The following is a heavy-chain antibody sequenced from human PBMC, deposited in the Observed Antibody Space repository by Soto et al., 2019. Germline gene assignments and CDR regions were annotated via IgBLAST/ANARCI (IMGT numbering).Heavy chain of an antibody. CDR3: ASHPFGNF. V-gene: IGHV3-30*03. CDR1: GFTFSSYS. D-gene: IGHD3-3*01. CDR2: ISYDGSNK. Sequence: GGSLRLSCAASGFTFSSYSMSWVRQAPGKGLEWVAVISYDGSNKYYADSVKGRFTISRDNSKNTLYLQMNSLRAEDTAVYYCASHPFGNFWGQGTMVTVSS. J-gene: IGHJ3*01.